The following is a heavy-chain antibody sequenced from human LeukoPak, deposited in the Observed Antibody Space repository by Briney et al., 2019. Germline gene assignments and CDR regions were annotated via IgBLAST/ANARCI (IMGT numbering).Heavy chain of an antibody. V-gene: IGHV4-4*02. CDR3: AMSITMIIVIIKRPPTIDY. CDR1: GGSISSTNW. D-gene: IGHD3-22*01. CDR2: IYHSGST. J-gene: IGHJ4*02. Sequence: SETLSLTCAVSGGSISSTNWWSWVRQPPGKGLEWIGEIYHSGSTNYNPSLKSRVTISVDTSKNQFSLKLSSVTAADTAVYYCAMSITMIIVIIKRPPTIDYWGQGTLVTASS.